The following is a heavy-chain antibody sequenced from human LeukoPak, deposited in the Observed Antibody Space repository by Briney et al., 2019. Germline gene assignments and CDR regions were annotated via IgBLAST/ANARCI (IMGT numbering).Heavy chain of an antibody. V-gene: IGHV3-11*06. CDR3: ARDYYGLGSYCYFDL. J-gene: IGHJ2*01. CDR2: IYGGRNNT. D-gene: IGHD3-10*01. CDR1: GFTVSNNY. Sequence: PGGSLRLSCSVSGFTVSNNYMSWVRQAPGKGLEWVSDIYGGRNNTHYADSVKGRFTISRDNAKNSLYLQMNSLRAEDTAVYYCARDYYGLGSYCYFDLWGRGTLVTVSS.